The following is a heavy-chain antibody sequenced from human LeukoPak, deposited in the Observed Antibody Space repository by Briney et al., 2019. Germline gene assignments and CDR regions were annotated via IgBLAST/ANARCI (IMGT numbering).Heavy chain of an antibody. J-gene: IGHJ1*01. D-gene: IGHD2-21*02. V-gene: IGHV1-2*02. CDR2: INPNSGGT. CDR3: ARAKLDDCGGVCDQYFQH. CDR1: GYTFTGYY. Sequence: ASVKVSCKASGYTFTGYYMHWVRQAPGQGLEWMGWINPNSGGTNFAQKFQGRVTLTRDTSINTAYMELSSLRSDDMAVYYCARAKLDDCGGVCDQYFQHWGQGTLVTVSS.